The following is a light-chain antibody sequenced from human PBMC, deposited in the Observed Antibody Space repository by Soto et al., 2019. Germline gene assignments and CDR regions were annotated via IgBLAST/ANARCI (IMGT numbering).Light chain of an antibody. Sequence: EIVLTQSPATLSLSPGERATLSCRASQSVSNCLAWYQQKPGQPPRLLIYDASNRATGIPARFSGSGSGTDFTLTISSLEPEDFAVYYCQHRSNWSVTFGGGTKVEIK. CDR1: QSVSNC. V-gene: IGKV3-11*01. CDR3: QHRSNWSVT. CDR2: DAS. J-gene: IGKJ4*01.